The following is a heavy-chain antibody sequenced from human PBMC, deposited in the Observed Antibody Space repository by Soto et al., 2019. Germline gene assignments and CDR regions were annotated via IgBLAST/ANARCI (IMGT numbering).Heavy chain of an antibody. Sequence: GGSLRLCCTASGFTFGDYALCCFRQDTWEGLEWLGFIRSKAYGGKTEYAASGKGRFTISRDDSKSIAYLQMNSLKTEDTAVYYCTREKYYYDSSGSMDVLGPGTTLTVSS. CDR3: TREKYYYDSSGSMDV. V-gene: IGHV3-49*03. CDR1: GFTFGDYA. J-gene: IGHJ6*02. D-gene: IGHD3-22*01. CDR2: IRSKAYGGKT.